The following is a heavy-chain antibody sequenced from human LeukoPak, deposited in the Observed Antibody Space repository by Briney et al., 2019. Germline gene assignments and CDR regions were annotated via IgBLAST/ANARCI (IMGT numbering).Heavy chain of an antibody. J-gene: IGHJ4*02. CDR3: ARSSIIAAAGPYYFDC. D-gene: IGHD6-13*01. Sequence: SVKVSCKASGGTFSSYAISWVRQAPGQGLEWMGGIIPIFGTANYAQKFQGRVTITADKSTSTAYMELSSLRSEDTAVYYCARSSIIAAAGPYYFDCWGQGTLVTVSS. V-gene: IGHV1-69*06. CDR2: IIPIFGTA. CDR1: GGTFSSYA.